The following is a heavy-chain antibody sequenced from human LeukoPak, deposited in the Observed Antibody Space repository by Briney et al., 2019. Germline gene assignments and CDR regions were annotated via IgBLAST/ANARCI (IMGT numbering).Heavy chain of an antibody. D-gene: IGHD3-10*01. CDR2: IYYSGST. J-gene: IGHJ5*02. CDR3: ARGQIWFGEMGWFDP. CDR1: GGSISSSSYY. Sequence: SETLSLTCTVSGGSISSSSYYWGWIRQPPGKGLEWIGSIYYSGSTCYNPSLKSRVTISVDTSKNQFSLKLSSVTAADTAVYYCARGQIWFGEMGWFDPWGQGTLVTVSS. V-gene: IGHV4-39*07.